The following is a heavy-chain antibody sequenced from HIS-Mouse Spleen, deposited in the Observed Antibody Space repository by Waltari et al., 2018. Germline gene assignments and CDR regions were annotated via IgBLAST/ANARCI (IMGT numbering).Heavy chain of an antibody. CDR2: ISYDGSNK. D-gene: IGHD2-2*01. Sequence: QVQLVESGGGVVQPGRSLRLSCAASGFTFSSYGMHWVRQAPGKGLEWVAVISYDGSNKDYADSVKGRFTISRDNSKNTLYLQMNSLRAEDTAVYYCAKDFGLGRAAAPFDYWGQGTLVTVSS. J-gene: IGHJ4*02. V-gene: IGHV3-30*18. CDR1: GFTFSSYG. CDR3: AKDFGLGRAAAPFDY.